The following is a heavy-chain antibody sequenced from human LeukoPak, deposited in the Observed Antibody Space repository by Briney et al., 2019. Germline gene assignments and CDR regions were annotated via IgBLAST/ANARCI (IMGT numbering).Heavy chain of an antibody. CDR2: ISSSSDFI. J-gene: IGHJ4*02. Sequence: GGSLRLSCAASGFTFISYSMNWVRQAPGKGLEWVSSISSSSDFIYYPDSMKGRFTVSRDNAINSLYLQMNSLRAEDTAVYYCARRLEYSGSKGVFDYWGQGTLVTVSS. D-gene: IGHD1-26*01. V-gene: IGHV3-21*01. CDR1: GFTFISYS. CDR3: ARRLEYSGSKGVFDY.